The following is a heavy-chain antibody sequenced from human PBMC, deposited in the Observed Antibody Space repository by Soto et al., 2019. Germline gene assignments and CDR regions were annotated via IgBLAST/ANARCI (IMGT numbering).Heavy chain of an antibody. CDR1: DGSVSSGSYY. CDR3: ASKLLKTDTYPEFDY. Sequence: SETLSLTCTVSDGSVSSGSYYWSWIRQPPGKGLEWIGYIYYSGSTNYNPSLKSRVTISVDTSKNQFSLKLSSVTAADTAVYYCASKLLKTDTYPEFDYWGQGTLVTVSS. J-gene: IGHJ4*02. CDR2: IYYSGST. D-gene: IGHD2-21*02. V-gene: IGHV4-61*01.